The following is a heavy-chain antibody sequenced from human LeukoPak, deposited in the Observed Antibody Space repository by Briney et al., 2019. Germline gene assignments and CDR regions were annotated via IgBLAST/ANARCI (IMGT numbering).Heavy chain of an antibody. J-gene: IGHJ4*02. D-gene: IGHD5-18*01. CDR2: IYYSGST. Sequence: SETLSLTCTVSGGSISSYYWSWIRQPPGKGLKWIGYIYYSGSTNYNPSLKSRVTISVDTSKNQFSLKLSSVTAADTAVYYCARTSYGVDYWGQGTLVTVSS. V-gene: IGHV4-59*01. CDR3: ARTSYGVDY. CDR1: GGSISSYY.